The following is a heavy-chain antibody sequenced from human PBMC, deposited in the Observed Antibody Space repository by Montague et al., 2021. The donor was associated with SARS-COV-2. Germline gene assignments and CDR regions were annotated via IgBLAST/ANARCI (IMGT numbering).Heavy chain of an antibody. D-gene: IGHD1-26*01. CDR2: TYYRSRWSN. Sequence: CAISGDSVSSNSATWHWIRQSPSRGLEWLGRTYYRSRWSNDYAVSVRSRIIINPDTSMNQFSLQLSSVPPEDTAVYFCARERWAVGVSFDYWGQGTPVTVSS. V-gene: IGHV6-1*01. CDR3: ARERWAVGVSFDY. CDR1: GDSVSSNSAT. J-gene: IGHJ4*02.